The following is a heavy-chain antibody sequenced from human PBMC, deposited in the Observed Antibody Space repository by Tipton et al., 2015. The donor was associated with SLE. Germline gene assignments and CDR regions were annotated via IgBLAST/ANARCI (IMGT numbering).Heavy chain of an antibody. CDR3: VKDDGSSSIGYRSGYYFDY. CDR1: GFTFSSYA. D-gene: IGHD6-13*01. Sequence: SLRLSCAASGFTFSSYAMHWVRQAPGKGLEWVAVISYDGSNKYYADPVKGRFTISRDNSKNTLYLQMSSLRAEDAAVYYCVKDDGSSSIGYRSGYYFDYWGQGTLVTVSS. V-gene: IGHV3-30*14. CDR2: ISYDGSNK. J-gene: IGHJ4*02.